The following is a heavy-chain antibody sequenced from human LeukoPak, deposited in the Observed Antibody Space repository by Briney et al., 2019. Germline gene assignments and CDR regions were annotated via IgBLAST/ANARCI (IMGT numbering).Heavy chain of an antibody. J-gene: IGHJ6*03. Sequence: GGSLRLSCAASGFTFSNAWMSWVRQAPGKGLEWVGRIKSKTDGGTTDYAAPVKGRLTRSREETKKQLYLQINRLKTKDTAVSYCTTGGYYLVYYYYYMDVWGKGTTVTVSS. D-gene: IGHD3-22*01. CDR1: GFTFSNAW. CDR3: TTGGYYLVYYYYYMDV. V-gene: IGHV3-15*01. CDR2: IKSKTDGGTT.